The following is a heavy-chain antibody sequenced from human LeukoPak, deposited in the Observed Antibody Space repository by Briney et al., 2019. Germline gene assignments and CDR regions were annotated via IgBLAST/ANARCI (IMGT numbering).Heavy chain of an antibody. CDR3: ARVTGGFYSHFDY. CDR2: ISSSRSYI. V-gene: IGHV3-21*01. J-gene: IGHJ4*02. D-gene: IGHD3-22*01. Sequence: PGGSLRLSCAASGFIFSTYSMNWVRQAPGRGLEWVSSISSSRSYIYYADSVQGRFTISRDNATNSLYLQMNSLRAEDTAVYYCARVTGGFYSHFDYWGQGTLVTVSS. CDR1: GFIFSTYS.